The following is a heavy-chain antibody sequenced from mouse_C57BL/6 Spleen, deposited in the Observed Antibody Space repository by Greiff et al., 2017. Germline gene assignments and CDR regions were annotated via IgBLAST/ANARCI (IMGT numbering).Heavy chain of an antibody. Sequence: EVQLQQSGAELVRPGASVKLSCTASGFNIKDDYMHWVKQRPEQGLEWIGWIDPENGDTEYASKFQGKATITADTSSNTAYLQLSSLTSEDTAVYYCTTYGSSYVFLYAMDYWGQGTSVTVSS. CDR1: GFNIKDDY. V-gene: IGHV14-4*01. D-gene: IGHD1-1*01. J-gene: IGHJ4*01. CDR3: TTYGSSYVFLYAMDY. CDR2: IDPENGDT.